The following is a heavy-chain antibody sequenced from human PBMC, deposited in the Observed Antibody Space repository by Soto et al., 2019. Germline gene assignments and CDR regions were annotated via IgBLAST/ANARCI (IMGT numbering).Heavy chain of an antibody. Sequence: QVQLVESGGGAVQPGWSLRLSCAASGFSISDYGMEWVRQAPGKGLEWVALISYDGNNTYYADSVKGRFTISRDNSKDTLFLQMTGLRAEDTAVYYCAKGAGDRLSLGMDVWGQGTTVTVSS. D-gene: IGHD1-26*01. J-gene: IGHJ6*02. CDR1: GFSISDYG. CDR2: ISYDGNNT. V-gene: IGHV3-30*18. CDR3: AKGAGDRLSLGMDV.